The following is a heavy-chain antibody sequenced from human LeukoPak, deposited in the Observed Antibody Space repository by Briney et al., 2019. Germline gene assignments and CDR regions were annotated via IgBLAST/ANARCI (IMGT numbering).Heavy chain of an antibody. V-gene: IGHV3-23*01. Sequence: GGSLRLSCEASGFTFGSFAMYWVRQAPGKGLEWIAGIFGSGGSPHYADSVKGRFTISRDNSKNTVYLQINSLRAEDTAVYYCGKTTAGYSSGQKPAWPADYWGQGTLVTVSS. D-gene: IGHD5-18*01. CDR2: IFGSGGSP. CDR3: GKTTAGYSSGQKPAWPADY. J-gene: IGHJ4*02. CDR1: GFTFGSFA.